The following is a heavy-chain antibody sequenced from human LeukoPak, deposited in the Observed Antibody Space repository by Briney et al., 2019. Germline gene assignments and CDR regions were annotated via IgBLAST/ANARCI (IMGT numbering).Heavy chain of an antibody. CDR2: IIPIFGTA. J-gene: IGHJ3*02. CDR3: ARPHCSRSSCSLGKGAPGNNDAFDI. D-gene: IGHD2-2*01. CDR1: GGTFSSYA. V-gene: IGHV1-69*13. Sequence: SVNVSCKSSGGTFSSYAISWVRQAPGQGLECMGGIIPIFGTANYAQKFQGRVTITADESTSTAYMELSSLISEDTAVYYCARPHCSRSSCSLGKGAPGNNDAFDIWGQGTMVTVSS.